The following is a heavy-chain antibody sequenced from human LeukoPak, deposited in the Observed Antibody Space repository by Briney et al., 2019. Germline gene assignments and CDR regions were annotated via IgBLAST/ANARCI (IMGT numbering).Heavy chain of an antibody. J-gene: IGHJ4*02. CDR3: ARDGCTASTCSSLGGFNH. D-gene: IGHD2-8*02. Sequence: GGSLRLSCAASGFPFSAFWMNWVRQAPGQGLEWVASINQDETVEHFADSVMGRFTISRDNAKNSLFLQMNSLGAEDTAIYFCARDGCTASTCSSLGGFNHWAQGTLVTVSS. CDR1: GFPFSAFW. V-gene: IGHV3-7*01. CDR2: INQDETVE.